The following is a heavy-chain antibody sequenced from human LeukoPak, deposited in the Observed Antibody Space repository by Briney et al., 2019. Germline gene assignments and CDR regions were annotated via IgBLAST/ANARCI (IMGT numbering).Heavy chain of an antibody. D-gene: IGHD6-6*01. Sequence: GASVKVSCKASGGTFSSYAISWVRQAPGQGLEWMGGIIPMFGTANYAQKFQGRVTITADKSTSTAYMELSSLRSEDPAVYYWARDPPGRPYSSSSYGWGQGTLVNVSS. V-gene: IGHV1-69*06. CDR1: GGTFSSYA. J-gene: IGHJ4*02. CDR3: ARDPPGRPYSSSSYG. CDR2: IIPMFGTA.